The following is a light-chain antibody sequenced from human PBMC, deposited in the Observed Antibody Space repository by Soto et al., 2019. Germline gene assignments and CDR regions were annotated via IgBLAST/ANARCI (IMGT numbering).Light chain of an antibody. J-gene: IGKJ1*01. CDR2: AAS. V-gene: IGKV1-39*01. CDR3: QQSYSTPPWT. Sequence: DIQMTQSPSSLSASVGDRVTITCRASQSISSYLNWYQQKPGKAPKLLIYAASSLQSGVPSRFSGSGSGTDFTLIISSLQPEDFETYYCQQSYSTPPWTFGQGTKVEIK. CDR1: QSISSY.